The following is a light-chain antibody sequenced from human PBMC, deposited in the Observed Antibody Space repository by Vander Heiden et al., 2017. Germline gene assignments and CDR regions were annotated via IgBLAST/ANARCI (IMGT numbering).Light chain of an antibody. CDR3: QQYNNWSPGT. CDR2: GAS. J-gene: IGKJ3*01. V-gene: IGKV3-15*01. CDR1: QSVSSN. Sequence: ELVMPQSPATLSVSPGERATLSCRASQSVSSNLAWYQQKPGQAPSLLIYGASTRATGIPARFSGSGSGTEFTLTISSLQSEDFSVYYCQQYNNWSPGTFGPGTKVDIK.